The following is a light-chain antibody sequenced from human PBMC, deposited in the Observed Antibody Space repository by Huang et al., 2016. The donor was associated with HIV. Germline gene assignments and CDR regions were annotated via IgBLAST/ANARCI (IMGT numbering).Light chain of an antibody. CDR1: ERVSSY. J-gene: IGKJ4*01. V-gene: IGKV1-39*01. Sequence: DIQMTQSPSSLSASVGDTVTITCRASERVSSYLKWYQQKPGKAPKLLIYCASILQSGVPARFSGSGSETDFTLTISGLQVEDFATYYCQQSYSNLLTFGGGTKVEIK. CDR2: CAS. CDR3: QQSYSNLLT.